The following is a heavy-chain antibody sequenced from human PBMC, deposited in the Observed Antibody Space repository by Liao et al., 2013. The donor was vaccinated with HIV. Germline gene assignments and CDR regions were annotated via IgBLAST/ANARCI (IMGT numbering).Heavy chain of an antibody. CDR1: GASISSDY. CDR3: ASDFWSGFRHFDY. Sequence: QVHLQESGPGLVKPSETLSLTCTVSGASISSDYWTWIRQPAGKGLEWIGRIDTSWSPHINPSLKSRVTMSVDTSKNQFSLRLSSVTAADTAVYYCASDFWSGFRHFDYWGQGSLVTVSS. D-gene: IGHD3-3*01. CDR2: IDTSWSP. V-gene: IGHV4-4*07. J-gene: IGHJ4*02.